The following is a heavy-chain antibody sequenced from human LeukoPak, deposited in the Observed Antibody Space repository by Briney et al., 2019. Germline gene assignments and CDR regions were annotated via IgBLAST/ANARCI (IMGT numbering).Heavy chain of an antibody. D-gene: IGHD4-17*01. Sequence: GGSLRFSCAASGFTFSSYSMNWVRQAPGNGLEWVSSISSSSSYIYYADSVKGRFTISRDNAKNSLYLQMNSLRAEDTAVYYCASGDDYGDAGAAFDIWGQGTMVTVSS. V-gene: IGHV3-21*01. CDR3: ASGDDYGDAGAAFDI. CDR2: ISSSSSYI. CDR1: GFTFSSYS. J-gene: IGHJ3*02.